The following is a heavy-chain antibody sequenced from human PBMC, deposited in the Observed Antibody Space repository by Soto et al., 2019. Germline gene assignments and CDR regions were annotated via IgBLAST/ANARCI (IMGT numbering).Heavy chain of an antibody. CDR1: GGSFSPYY. CDR2: IYHSGPT. V-gene: IGHV4-59*01. D-gene: IGHD1-1*01. Sequence: QVQLQESGPGLVKPSETLFLTCTVSGGSFSPYYWSWIRQPPGKGLEWIGYIYHSGPTNYNPSLKSRLTISVDTSMNQLSLKLTSMTAADTAVYYCARGGRYRYGLDVWGQGTTVTVSS. CDR3: ARGGRYRYGLDV. J-gene: IGHJ6*02.